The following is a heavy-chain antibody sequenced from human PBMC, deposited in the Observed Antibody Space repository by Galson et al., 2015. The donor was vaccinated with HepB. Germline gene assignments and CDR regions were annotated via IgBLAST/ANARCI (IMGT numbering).Heavy chain of an antibody. D-gene: IGHD1-1*01. V-gene: IGHV4-30-4*01. CDR3: ARSTKFHYFDY. CDR2: IYYDAST. Sequence: TLSLTCSVSGGSFTSGEFYWSWIRQTPGKGLEWIGSIYYDASTYYNPSLKSRIIISVDTSKNQFSLKLSSVTAADTAVYSCARSTKFHYFDYWGQGTVVTVSS. J-gene: IGHJ4*02. CDR1: GGSFTSGEFY.